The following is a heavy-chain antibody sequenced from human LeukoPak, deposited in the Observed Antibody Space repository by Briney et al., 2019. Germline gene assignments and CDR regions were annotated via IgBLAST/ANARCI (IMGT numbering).Heavy chain of an antibody. J-gene: IGHJ5*02. V-gene: IGHV4-59*01. Sequence: SETLSLTCTVPGGSISSYYWSWIRQPPGKGLEWIGYIYYSGSTNYNPSLKSRVTISVDTSKNQFSLKLSSVTAADTAVYYCARKGSYTNWFDPWGQGTLVTVSS. D-gene: IGHD3-10*01. CDR3: ARKGSYTNWFDP. CDR1: GGSISSYY. CDR2: IYYSGST.